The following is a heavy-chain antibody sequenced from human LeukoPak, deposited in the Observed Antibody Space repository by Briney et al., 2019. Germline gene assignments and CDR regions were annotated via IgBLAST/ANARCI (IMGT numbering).Heavy chain of an antibody. D-gene: IGHD5-12*01. CDR1: GYTFSSYG. Sequence: ASVRVSCKASGYTFSSYGINWVRQGPGQGLEWMGWISAYNGNTNYAQKLQGRVTMTTVTSTSTAYMELTSLRSDDTAVYYCARDDALVPTGSFDLWGQGTLVTVSS. CDR2: ISAYNGNT. V-gene: IGHV1-18*01. J-gene: IGHJ4*02. CDR3: ARDDALVPTGSFDL.